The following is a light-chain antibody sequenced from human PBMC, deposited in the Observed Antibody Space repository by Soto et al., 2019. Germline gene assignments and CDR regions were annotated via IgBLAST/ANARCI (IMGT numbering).Light chain of an antibody. J-gene: IGKJ1*01. CDR1: QSVSSSY. V-gene: IGKV3-20*01. CDR2: GAS. Sequence: EIVLTQSPGTLSLSPGERATLSCRASQSVSSSYLAWYQQKPGPAPRLLIYGASSRATSIPDRFSGSGSGADFTLTISRLEPEDFAVYYYQQYGSSPQTFGQGTKVEIK. CDR3: QQYGSSPQT.